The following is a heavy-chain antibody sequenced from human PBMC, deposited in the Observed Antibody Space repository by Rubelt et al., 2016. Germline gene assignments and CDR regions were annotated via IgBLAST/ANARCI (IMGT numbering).Heavy chain of an antibody. D-gene: IGHD3-16*02. V-gene: IGHV4-59*01. CDR2: IYYSGST. CDR1: GGSISSYY. J-gene: IGHJ4*02. Sequence: QVQLQESGPGLVKPSETLSLTCIVSGGSISSYYWSWIRQPPGKGLEWIGYIYYSGSTNYNPSLKSRVTISVDTSKNQISLKLSSVAAADTAVYYCARDYVWGSYRYFDYWGQGTLVTVSS. CDR3: ARDYVWGSYRYFDY.